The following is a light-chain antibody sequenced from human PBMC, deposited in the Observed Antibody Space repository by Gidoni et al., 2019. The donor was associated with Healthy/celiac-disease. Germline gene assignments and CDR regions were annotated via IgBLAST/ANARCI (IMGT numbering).Light chain of an antibody. Sequence: QSALTQPASVSGSPGQSITISCTETSSDVGGYNYLSWYQQHPGKAPKLMIYEVSNRPSGVSNRFSGSKSGNTASLTISGLQAEDEADYYCSSYTSSSTRIFGTGTKVTV. V-gene: IGLV2-14*01. CDR3: SSYTSSSTRI. J-gene: IGLJ1*01. CDR1: SSDVGGYNY. CDR2: EVS.